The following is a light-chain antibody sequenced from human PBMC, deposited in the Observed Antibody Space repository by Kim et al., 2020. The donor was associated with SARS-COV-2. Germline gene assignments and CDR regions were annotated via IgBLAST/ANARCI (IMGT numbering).Light chain of an antibody. CDR1: QSISIY. J-gene: IGKJ1*01. CDR2: AAS. Sequence: DIQMTQSPSSLSASVGDRVTLTCRASQSISIYLNWYQQKPGKAPKLLIYAASSLQSGVPSRFSGSGSGTDFTLTISSLQPEDFATYYCQQSYSTPPWTFGQGTKVDIK. CDR3: QQSYSTPPWT. V-gene: IGKV1-39*01.